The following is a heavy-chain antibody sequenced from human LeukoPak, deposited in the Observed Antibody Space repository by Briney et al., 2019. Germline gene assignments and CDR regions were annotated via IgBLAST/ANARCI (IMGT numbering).Heavy chain of an antibody. CDR3: ATGGGRGYSYGYYY. CDR2: SHYSGST. V-gene: IGHV4-59*08. D-gene: IGHD5-18*01. J-gene: IGHJ4*02. Sequence: PSETLPLTCTVSGGSISSLCWSWIRQPPGKGLEWVGYSHYSGSTGYNPSLKSRVTISVDTSKNQFSLKLSSVTAADTAVYYCATGGGRGYSYGYYYWGQGTLVIVSS. CDR1: GGSISSLC.